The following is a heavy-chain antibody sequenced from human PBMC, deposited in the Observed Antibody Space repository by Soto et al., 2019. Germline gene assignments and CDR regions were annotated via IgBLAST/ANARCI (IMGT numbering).Heavy chain of an antibody. J-gene: IGHJ6*02. CDR1: GYSISSGYY. CDR3: ARDLYYDFWSGPPYYYYVMDV. D-gene: IGHD3-3*01. CDR2: IYHSGST. Sequence: SETLSLTCAVSGYSISSGYYWGWIRQPPGKGLEWIGSIYHSGSTYYNPSLKSRVTISVDTSKNQFSLKLSSVTAADTAVYYCARDLYYDFWSGPPYYYYVMDVWGQGTTVTVPS. V-gene: IGHV4-38-2*02.